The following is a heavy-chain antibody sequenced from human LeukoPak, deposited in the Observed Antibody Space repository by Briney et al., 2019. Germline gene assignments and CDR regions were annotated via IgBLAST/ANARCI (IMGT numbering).Heavy chain of an antibody. D-gene: IGHD3-10*01. CDR1: GYTFSNYY. Sequence: ASVKVSCKASGYTFSNYYIHWVRQAPGQGLEWMGIINPSGGSRSYAQKFQGRLTVTRDTSTSTVYMELSRLRSDDTAVYYCARERYYASGSYRGYYMDVWGKGTTVTVSS. J-gene: IGHJ6*03. CDR2: INPSGGSR. V-gene: IGHV1-46*01. CDR3: ARERYYASGSYRGYYMDV.